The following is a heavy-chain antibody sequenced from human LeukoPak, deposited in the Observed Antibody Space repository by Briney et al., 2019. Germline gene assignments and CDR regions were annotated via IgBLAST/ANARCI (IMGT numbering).Heavy chain of an antibody. V-gene: IGHV4-34*01. CDR2: INHSGST. CDR1: GGSFSGYY. Sequence: SETLSLTCAAYGGSFSGYYWSWIRQPPGKGLEWIGEINHSGSTNYNPSLKSRVTISVDTSKNQFSLKLSSVTAADTAVYYCARGEMATNSSVRTGWFDPWGQGTLVTVSS. CDR3: ARGEMATNSSVRTGWFDP. J-gene: IGHJ5*02. D-gene: IGHD5-24*01.